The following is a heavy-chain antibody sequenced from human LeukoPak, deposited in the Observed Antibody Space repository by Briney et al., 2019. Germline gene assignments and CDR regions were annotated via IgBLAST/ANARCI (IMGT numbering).Heavy chain of an antibody. Sequence: ASVKVSCKASGYTFTAYYIHWVRQAPGQGLEWMGGINPDSGGTNYAQKFQGRVSMTRDTSINTAYMDLRRLTSDDTAVYYCARDRYDFWSGYSGPSGYWGQGTLVTVSS. V-gene: IGHV1-2*02. J-gene: IGHJ4*02. D-gene: IGHD3-3*01. CDR3: ARDRYDFWSGYSGPSGY. CDR1: GYTFTAYY. CDR2: INPDSGGT.